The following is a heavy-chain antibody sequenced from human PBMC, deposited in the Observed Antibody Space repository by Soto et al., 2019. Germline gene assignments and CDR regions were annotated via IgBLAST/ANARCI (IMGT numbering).Heavy chain of an antibody. Sequence: QVQLVQSGAEVKKPGSSVKVSCKASGGTFSSYAISWVRQAPGQGLEWMGGIIPIFGTANYAQKFQGRVTITADESTSTAYMELSSLRFEDTAVYYCARSRDDYGDPPGWFDPWGQGTLVTVSS. CDR1: GGTFSSYA. J-gene: IGHJ5*02. CDR2: IIPIFGTA. D-gene: IGHD4-17*01. CDR3: ARSRDDYGDPPGWFDP. V-gene: IGHV1-69*01.